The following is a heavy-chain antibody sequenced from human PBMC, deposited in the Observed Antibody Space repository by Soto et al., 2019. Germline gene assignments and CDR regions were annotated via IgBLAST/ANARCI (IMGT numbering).Heavy chain of an antibody. CDR3: ARGRYGDY. V-gene: IGHV1-18*01. Sequence: QAHLVLYGSEVKKPGASVKVSCKGSGYIFTSYGIAWVRQAPGQGLEWMGWISAHNGNTEYAQKFQGRVTVTRDTSTSTAYLELRSLRSDDTALYYCARGRYGDYWGQGALVTVSS. J-gene: IGHJ4*02. CDR1: GYIFTSYG. D-gene: IGHD4-17*01. CDR2: ISAHNGNT.